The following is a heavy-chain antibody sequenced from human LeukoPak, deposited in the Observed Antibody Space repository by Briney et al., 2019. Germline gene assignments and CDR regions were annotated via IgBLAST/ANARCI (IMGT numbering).Heavy chain of an antibody. J-gene: IGHJ6*02. CDR3: AKDRYRAAGTSYYYYYGMDV. D-gene: IGHD6-13*01. CDR1: GFTFSSYA. Sequence: PGGSLRLSCAASGFTFSSYAMHWVRQAPGKGLEWVAIIWSDGNNKYYADSVEGRFTISRDNSKNTLYLQMNSLRAEDTAVYYCAKDRYRAAGTSYYYYYGMDVWGQGTTVTVSS. CDR2: IWSDGNNK. V-gene: IGHV3-30*02.